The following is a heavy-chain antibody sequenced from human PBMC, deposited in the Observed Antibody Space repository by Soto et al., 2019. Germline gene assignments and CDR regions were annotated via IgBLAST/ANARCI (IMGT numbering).Heavy chain of an antibody. V-gene: IGHV4-38-2*01. D-gene: IGHD6-13*01. CDR2: VHYSGST. Sequence: PSETLSLTCAVSGYPISSGYYWGWIRQPPGKGLEWIGSVHYSGSTYYNPSLKSRVTISIDTSKNQISLKLTSVTAADTAVYYCARVDNIVAVKWFDPWGQVPLVTVSS. CDR1: GYPISSGYY. J-gene: IGHJ5*02. CDR3: ARVDNIVAVKWFDP.